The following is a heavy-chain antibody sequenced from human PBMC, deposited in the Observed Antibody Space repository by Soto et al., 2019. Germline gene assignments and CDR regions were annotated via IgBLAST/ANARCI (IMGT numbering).Heavy chain of an antibody. CDR1: GDTFNDYY. CDR2: INPNGGVT. CDR3: ARESGGATATLDYYYYMDV. V-gene: IGHV1-2*04. D-gene: IGHD5-12*01. Sequence: QVQLVQSGAEVKKPGASVTVSCRSSGDTFNDYYIHWVRQAPGQGLEWMGWINPNGGVTKYVQKFQGWVTMTRDTSIRTVYMQLSRLRSDDTAVYYCARESGGATATLDYYYYMDVWGTGTTVTVSS. J-gene: IGHJ6*03.